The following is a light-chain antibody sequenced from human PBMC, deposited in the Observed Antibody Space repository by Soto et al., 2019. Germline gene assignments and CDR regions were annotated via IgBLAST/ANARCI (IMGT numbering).Light chain of an antibody. J-gene: IGKJ4*01. CDR2: GAS. V-gene: IGKV3-15*01. CDR1: QSVSTN. Sequence: EIVMEQSPGTLSVSPGERATLSCRASQSVSTNLAWYQQNPGQAPRLLISGASTRATGIPARFSGSGSGTEFTLTISSLQSEDFATYYCQQYNSYPVTFGGGTKVEI. CDR3: QQYNSYPVT.